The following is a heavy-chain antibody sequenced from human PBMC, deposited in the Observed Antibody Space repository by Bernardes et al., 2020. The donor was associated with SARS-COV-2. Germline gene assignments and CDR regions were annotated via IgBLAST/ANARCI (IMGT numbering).Heavy chain of an antibody. CDR3: ASDTIFGVVNFYYYSMDV. J-gene: IGHJ6*02. CDR1: GFTVSSNY. V-gene: IGHV3-66*01. D-gene: IGHD3-3*01. CDR2: IYSGGST. Sequence: GGSLRLSCAASGFTVSSNYMNWIRQAPGKGLEWVSVIYSGGSTYYADSVKGRFTISRDNSKNTLYLQMNSLRAEDTAVYYCASDTIFGVVNFYYYSMDVWGQGTTVTVSS.